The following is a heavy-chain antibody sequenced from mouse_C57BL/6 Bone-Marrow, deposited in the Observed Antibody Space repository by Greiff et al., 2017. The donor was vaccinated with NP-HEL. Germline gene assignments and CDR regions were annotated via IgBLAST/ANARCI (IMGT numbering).Heavy chain of an antibody. J-gene: IGHJ3*01. V-gene: IGHV3-6*01. CDR1: GYSITSGYY. CDR2: ISYDGSN. Sequence: EVKLVESGPGLVKPSQSLSLTCSVTGYSITSGYYWNWIRQFPGNKLEWMGYISYDGSNNYNPSLKNRIPITRDTSKNQFFLKLNSVTTEDTATYYCARGYDYDGGSAWFAYWGQGTLVTVSA. D-gene: IGHD2-4*01. CDR3: ARGYDYDGGSAWFAY.